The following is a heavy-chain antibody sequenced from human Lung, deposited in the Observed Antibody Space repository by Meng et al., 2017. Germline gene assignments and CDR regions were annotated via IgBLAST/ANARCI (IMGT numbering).Heavy chain of an antibody. CDR1: GGSFSDYY. V-gene: IGHV4-34*01. CDR3: ARGPTTMAHDFDY. Sequence: VQLHQWGAGLLKPSETLSLTCVVFGGSFSDYYWSWIRQPPGKGLEWIGEINHSGSTNYNPSLESRATISVDTSQNNLSLKLSSVTAADSAVYYCARGPTTMAHDFDYWGQGTLVTVSS. J-gene: IGHJ4*02. D-gene: IGHD4-11*01. CDR2: INHSGST.